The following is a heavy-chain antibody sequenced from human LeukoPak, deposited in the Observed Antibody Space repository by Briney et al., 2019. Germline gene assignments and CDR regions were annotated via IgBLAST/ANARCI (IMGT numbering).Heavy chain of an antibody. CDR1: GFTVSSNF. J-gene: IGHJ4*02. CDR2: IYSGGST. Sequence: GGSLRLSCAASGFTVSSNFMGWVRQAPGKGLEWVSVIYSGGSTYYADSVKGRFTISSDNSKNTLYLQMKSLAAEDTAVYYCARLDGPTVTSFDYWGQGTLVTVSS. V-gene: IGHV3-53*01. D-gene: IGHD4-17*01. CDR3: ARLDGPTVTSFDY.